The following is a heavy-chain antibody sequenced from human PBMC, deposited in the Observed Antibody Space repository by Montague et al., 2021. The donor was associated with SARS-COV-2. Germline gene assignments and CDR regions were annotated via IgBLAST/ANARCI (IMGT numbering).Heavy chain of an antibody. CDR3: ARHLLVGNSWNGFEADY. J-gene: IGHJ4*02. Sequence: SETLSLTCTVSGDSISSTYHYWAWMRQPPGKGLEWIASIFYSGSTYYNPSLKSRVTISVDTSKNLFSLQLNSVTPADTSVYYRARHLLVGNSWNGFEADYWGQGTLVSVSS. CDR1: GDSISSTYHY. CDR2: IFYSGST. V-gene: IGHV4-39*01. D-gene: IGHD1-1*01.